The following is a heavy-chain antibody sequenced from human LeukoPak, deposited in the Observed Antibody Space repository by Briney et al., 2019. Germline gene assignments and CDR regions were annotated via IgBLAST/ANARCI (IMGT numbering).Heavy chain of an antibody. Sequence: SETLSLTCTVPGNSISSGDNYWSWIRQPAGKGLEWIGRIYTSGSTNYNPSLKSRVTISGDTSRNQFSLRLSSVTAADTAVYYCARASYSYDINGWVPFDYWGQGTLVTVSS. J-gene: IGHJ4*02. CDR2: IYTSGST. V-gene: IGHV4-61*02. D-gene: IGHD3-22*01. CDR3: ARASYSYDINGWVPFDY. CDR1: GNSISSGDNY.